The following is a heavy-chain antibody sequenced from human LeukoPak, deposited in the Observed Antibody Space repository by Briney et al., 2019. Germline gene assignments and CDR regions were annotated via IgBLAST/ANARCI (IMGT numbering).Heavy chain of an antibody. J-gene: IGHJ6*02. CDR1: GFTVSSNY. V-gene: IGHV3-66*01. CDR3: ARGKYYGSGSYLGMDV. CDR2: IYSGGST. Sequence: GGSLRLSCAASGFTVSSNYMSWVRQAPGKGLEWVSVIYSGGSTYYADSVKGRFTISRDNSKNTLYLQMNSLRAEDTAVYYCARGKYYGSGSYLGMDVWGQGTTVTVSS. D-gene: IGHD3-10*01.